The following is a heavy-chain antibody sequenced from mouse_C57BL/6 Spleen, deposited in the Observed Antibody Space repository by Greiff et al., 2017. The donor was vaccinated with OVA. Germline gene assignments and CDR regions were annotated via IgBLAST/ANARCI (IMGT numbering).Heavy chain of an antibody. CDR2: IYPGSGST. V-gene: IGHV1-55*01. Sequence: QVQLQQPVAELVKPGASVKLSCTASGYTFTSYWITWVKQRPGQGLEWIGEIYPGSGSTTYTEKFKSKATLTVDTSSSTAYLQLSSLTSEDSAVYYCASAANWDRCDDWGQGTTLTVSS. J-gene: IGHJ2*01. CDR1: GYTFTSYW. D-gene: IGHD4-1*01. CDR3: ASAANWDRCDD.